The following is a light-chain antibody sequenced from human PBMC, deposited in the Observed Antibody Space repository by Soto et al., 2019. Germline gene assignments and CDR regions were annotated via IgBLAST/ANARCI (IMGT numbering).Light chain of an antibody. CDR3: QQYGDLPWT. V-gene: IGKV3-15*01. J-gene: IGKJ1*01. CDR1: QSVRRN. Sequence: EIGMTHSPSTLSVSPGARSTLCCRASQSVRRNLAWYQQRNGKAPRLLIYGASTRATGIPARLSGSGYGTDSTITISRMENEDLEVYSCQQYGDLPWTFGQGTKVDI. CDR2: GAS.